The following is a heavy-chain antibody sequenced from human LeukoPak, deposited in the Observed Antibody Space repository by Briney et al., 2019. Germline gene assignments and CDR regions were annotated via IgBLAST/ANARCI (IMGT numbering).Heavy chain of an antibody. CDR1: GYSISSGYY. J-gene: IGHJ6*03. CDR2: IYHSGST. Sequence: SETLSLTCTVSGYSISSGYYWGWIRQPPGKGLEWIGSIYHSGSTYCNPSLKSRVTISVDTSKNQFSLKLSSVTAADTAVYYCARVPRSYYYYYYMDVWGKGTTVTVSS. V-gene: IGHV4-38-2*02. CDR3: ARVPRSYYYYYYMDV.